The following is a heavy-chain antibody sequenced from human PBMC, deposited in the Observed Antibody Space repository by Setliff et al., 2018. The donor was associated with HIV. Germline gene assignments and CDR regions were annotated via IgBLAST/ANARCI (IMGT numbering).Heavy chain of an antibody. CDR2: LNHGGST. Sequence: SETLSLTCDVSGSSITGDFYGGWIRQPPGRGLGWMGSLNHGGSTYNNPSPNSRVTVSVDTSKNQFSLKLSSATAADTAIYYCARDYGFGHTIFGFDVWGQGAMVTVSS. CDR3: ARDYGFGHTIFGFDV. D-gene: IGHD3-10*01. CDR1: GSSITGDFY. V-gene: IGHV4-38-2*02. J-gene: IGHJ3*01.